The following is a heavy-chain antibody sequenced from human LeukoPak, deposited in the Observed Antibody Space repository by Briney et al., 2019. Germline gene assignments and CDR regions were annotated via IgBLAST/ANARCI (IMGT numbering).Heavy chain of an antibody. J-gene: IGHJ4*02. D-gene: IGHD2-15*01. Sequence: GASVKVSCKASSHTFTSYGISWVRQAPGQGLEWMGWISAYNGNTNYAQKLQGRVTMTTDTSTSTAYMELRSLRSDDTAVYYCARESSGGSCYYWGQGTLVTVSS. CDR1: SHTFTSYG. V-gene: IGHV1-18*01. CDR3: ARESSGGSCYY. CDR2: ISAYNGNT.